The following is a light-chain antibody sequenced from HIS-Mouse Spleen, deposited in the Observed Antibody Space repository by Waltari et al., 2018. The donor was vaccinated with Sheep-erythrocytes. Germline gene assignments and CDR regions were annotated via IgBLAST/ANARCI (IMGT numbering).Light chain of an antibody. CDR1: QSVSSH. CDR2: GAS. CDR3: QQYNNWPPRT. V-gene: IGKV3-15*01. Sequence: EIVMTQSPATLSVSAGERATLSCRASQSVSSHLAWYQQKPGQAPRLLIYGASTRATGIPARCVGRRSGKEFTLTISSMQSEDFAVYYCQQYNNWPPRTFGGGTKVEIK. J-gene: IGKJ4*01.